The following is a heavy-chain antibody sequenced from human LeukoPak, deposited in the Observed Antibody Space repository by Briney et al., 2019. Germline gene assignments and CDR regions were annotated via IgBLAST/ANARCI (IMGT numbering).Heavy chain of an antibody. CDR2: IGASGLNT. CDR1: GFSFSAYA. J-gene: IGHJ4*02. Sequence: PGGSLRLSCAASGFSFSAYAMSWVRQAPGKGLEWVSGIGASGLNTYYADTVKGRLTISRDNSNNAAYLQLYSLRVDDTAVYYCAKNWDDYDSSGPIDHWGQGALVTVSS. D-gene: IGHD3-22*01. V-gene: IGHV3-23*01. CDR3: AKNWDDYDSSGPIDH.